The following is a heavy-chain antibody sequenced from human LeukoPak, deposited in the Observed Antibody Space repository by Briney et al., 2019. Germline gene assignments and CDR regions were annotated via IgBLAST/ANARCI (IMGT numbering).Heavy chain of an antibody. CDR1: GGTLSSYA. V-gene: IGHV1-69*13. D-gene: IGHD3-22*01. CDR2: IIPIFGTA. Sequence: LWASVKVSCKASGGTLSSYAISWVRQAPGQGLEWMGGIIPIFGTANYAQKFQGRVTITADESTSTAYMELSSLRSEDTAVYYCARAPYDSSGYYYVDYWGQGTLVTVSS. CDR3: ARAPYDSSGYYYVDY. J-gene: IGHJ4*02.